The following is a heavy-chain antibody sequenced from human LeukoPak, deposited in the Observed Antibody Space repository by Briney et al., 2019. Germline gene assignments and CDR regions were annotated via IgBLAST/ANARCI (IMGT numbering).Heavy chain of an antibody. CDR2: MYHSGST. V-gene: IGHV4-38-2*02. D-gene: IGHD7-27*01. J-gene: IGHJ4*02. CDR1: GYSISSAYY. Sequence: SETLSLTCSVSGYSISSAYYWGCIRPPPGKGLEWIGTMYHSGSTNYNPSLKSRVTISVDTSKNQFSLKLSSVTAADTAVYFCARGFRGDNFDYWGQGTLVTVSS. CDR3: ARGFRGDNFDY.